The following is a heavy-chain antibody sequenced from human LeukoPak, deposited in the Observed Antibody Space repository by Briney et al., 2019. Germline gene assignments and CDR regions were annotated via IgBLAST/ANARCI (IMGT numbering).Heavy chain of an antibody. J-gene: IGHJ3*02. CDR2: ISSSSSYT. CDR1: GFXFVSYA. Sequence: GGCLRLSCAASGFXFVSYAMSWVRQVPGKGLQWVSYISSSSSYTEYADSVKGRFTISRDNAKNSLYLQVNSLRAEDTAVFYCARDFLNAIDIWGQGTMVTVSS. D-gene: IGHD2/OR15-2a*01. V-gene: IGHV3-21*05. CDR3: ARDFLNAIDI.